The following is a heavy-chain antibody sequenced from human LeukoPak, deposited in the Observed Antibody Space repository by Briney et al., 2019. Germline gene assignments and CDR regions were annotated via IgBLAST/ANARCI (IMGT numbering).Heavy chain of an antibody. J-gene: IGHJ4*02. D-gene: IGHD3-9*01. Sequence: ASVKVSCKASGGTFSSYATSWVRQAPGRGLEWMGRIIPIFGTANYAQKFQGRVTITTDESTSTAYMELSSLRSEDTAVYYCARAQSRNVLRYFDWSATSFDYWGQGTLVTVSS. V-gene: IGHV1-69*05. CDR3: ARAQSRNVLRYFDWSATSFDY. CDR1: GGTFSSYA. CDR2: IIPIFGTA.